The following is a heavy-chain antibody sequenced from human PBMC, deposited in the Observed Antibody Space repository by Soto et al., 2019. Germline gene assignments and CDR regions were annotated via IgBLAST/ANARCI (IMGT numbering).Heavy chain of an antibody. D-gene: IGHD3-3*01. CDR1: GGSISSSSYY. CDR2: IYYIGST. CDR3: ARGRPYDFWSGYYSYSGLTI. J-gene: IGHJ3*02. Sequence: PSETLSLTCTVSGGSISSSSYYWGWIRQPPGKGLEWIGSIYYIGSTYYNPSLKSRVTLSVDTSKNQFSLKLSSVTAADTAVYYCARGRPYDFWSGYYSYSGLTIWGQGTMVTVSS. V-gene: IGHV4-39*01.